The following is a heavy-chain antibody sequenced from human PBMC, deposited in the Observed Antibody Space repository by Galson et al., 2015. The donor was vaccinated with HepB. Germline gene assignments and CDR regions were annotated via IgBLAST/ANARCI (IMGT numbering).Heavy chain of an antibody. V-gene: IGHV3-30-3*01. J-gene: IGHJ5*02. D-gene: IGHD6-19*01. CDR2: ISYDGSNK. Sequence: SLRLSCAASGFTFSRYAMHWVRQAPGKGLEWVAVISYDGSNKYYADSVKGRFTISRDNSKNTLYLQMNSLRAEDTAVYYCARDGIAVAGAAGWFDPWGQGTLVTVSS. CDR1: GFTFSRYA. CDR3: ARDGIAVAGAAGWFDP.